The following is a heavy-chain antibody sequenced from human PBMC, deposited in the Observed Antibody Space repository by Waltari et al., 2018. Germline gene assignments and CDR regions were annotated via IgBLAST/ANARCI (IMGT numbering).Heavy chain of an antibody. CDR1: GGSLSSGSYY. CDR3: ARDPWGPQAFDY. Sequence: QVQLQESGPGLVKPSQNLSLTCTVPGGSLSSGSYYRSWIRRPAGKGLELIGRIYTSGSTNYNPSLKSRVTISVDTSKNQFSLKLSSVTAADTAVYYCARDPWGPQAFDYWGQGTLVTVSS. D-gene: IGHD7-27*01. J-gene: IGHJ4*02. CDR2: IYTSGST. V-gene: IGHV4-61*02.